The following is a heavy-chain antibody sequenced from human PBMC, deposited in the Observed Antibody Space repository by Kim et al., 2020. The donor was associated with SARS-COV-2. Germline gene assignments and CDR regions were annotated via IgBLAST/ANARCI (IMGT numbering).Heavy chain of an antibody. Sequence: VKGRFTISRDNSKNTLYLQMNSLRAEDTAVYYCARGPGIAVAGREDAFDIWGQGTMVTVSS. V-gene: IGHV3-66*01. J-gene: IGHJ3*02. D-gene: IGHD6-19*01. CDR3: ARGPGIAVAGREDAFDI.